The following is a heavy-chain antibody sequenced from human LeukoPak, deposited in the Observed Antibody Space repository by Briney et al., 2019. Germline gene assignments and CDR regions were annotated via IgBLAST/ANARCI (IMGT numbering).Heavy chain of an antibody. CDR3: ARGGMYYYDTKGFDP. CDR2: ISYDGSNK. D-gene: IGHD3-22*01. V-gene: IGHV3-30-3*01. CDR1: GFTFSSYA. J-gene: IGHJ5*02. Sequence: PGRSLRLSCAASGFTFSSYAMHWVRQAPGKGLEWVAAISYDGSNKYYADSVKGRFTISRDNSKNTLYLQMNSLRAEDTAVYYCARGGMYYYDTKGFDPWGQGTLVTVSS.